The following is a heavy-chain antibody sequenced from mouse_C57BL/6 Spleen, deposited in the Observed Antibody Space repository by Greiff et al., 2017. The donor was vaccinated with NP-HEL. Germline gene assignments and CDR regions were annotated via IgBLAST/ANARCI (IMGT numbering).Heavy chain of an antibody. CDR1: GYSITSGYY. Sequence: EVQLQESGPGLVKPSQSLSLTCSVTGYSITSGYYWNWIRQFPGNKLEWMGYISYDGSNNYNPSLTNRISITRDTSKNQFFLKLKSVTTEDTATYYCAREGDGSYAMDYWGQGTSVTVSS. CDR3: AREGDGSYAMDY. V-gene: IGHV3-6*01. J-gene: IGHJ4*01. D-gene: IGHD2-3*01. CDR2: ISYDGSN.